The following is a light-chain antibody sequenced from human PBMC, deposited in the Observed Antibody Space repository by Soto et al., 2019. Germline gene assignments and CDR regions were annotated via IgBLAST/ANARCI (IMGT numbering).Light chain of an antibody. CDR3: HQYDDWPPGYT. V-gene: IGKV3-15*01. CDR2: GAS. J-gene: IGKJ2*01. Sequence: EIVLTQSPATLSVSPGERATLSCRASQSVSDNLAWYQQKRGQAPRLLIHGASTRATGIPARFSSSGSGTEFTLTISSLQSEDFAVYYCHQYDDWPPGYTFGQGTKLEI. CDR1: QSVSDN.